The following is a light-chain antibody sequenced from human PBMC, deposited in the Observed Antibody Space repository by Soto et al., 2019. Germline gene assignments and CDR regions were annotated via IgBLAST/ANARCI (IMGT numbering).Light chain of an antibody. Sequence: DIQMAQSPSTLSAPVGDRVTITCRASQSVDNWLAWYQQKPGKAPKLLIYDASSLENGVPSRFSGSGSGAEFTLTISSLQPDDFATYYCQQYNTYSGTFGQGTKVEVK. CDR3: QQYNTYSGT. J-gene: IGKJ1*01. CDR1: QSVDNW. V-gene: IGKV1-5*01. CDR2: DAS.